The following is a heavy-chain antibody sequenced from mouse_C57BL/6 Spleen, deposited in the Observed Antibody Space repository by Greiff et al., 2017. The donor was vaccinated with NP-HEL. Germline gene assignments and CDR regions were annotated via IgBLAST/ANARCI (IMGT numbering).Heavy chain of an antibody. Sequence: EVMLVESGGGLVKPGGSLKLSCAASGFTFSDYGMHWVRQAPEKGLEWVAYLSSGSSTIYYADTVKGRFTISRDNAKNTLFLQMTSLRSEDTAMYYCARLERDWYFDVWGTGTTVTVSS. V-gene: IGHV5-17*01. J-gene: IGHJ1*03. CDR1: GFTFSDYG. CDR2: LSSGSSTI. CDR3: ARLERDWYFDV.